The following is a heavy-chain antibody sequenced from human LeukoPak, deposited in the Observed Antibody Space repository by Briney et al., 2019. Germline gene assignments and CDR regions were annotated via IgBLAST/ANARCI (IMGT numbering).Heavy chain of an antibody. CDR3: ARDQGSGSRAFDI. J-gene: IGHJ3*02. Sequence: GGSLRLSCAASGFTFSSHWMNWVRQAPGKGLEWVANIKQDGSEKYSVDSVKGRFTISRDNAKNSLYLQINSLRAEDTAVYYCARDQGSGSRAFDIWGQGTMVTVSS. CDR1: GFTFSSHW. D-gene: IGHD3-10*01. V-gene: IGHV3-7*03. CDR2: IKQDGSEK.